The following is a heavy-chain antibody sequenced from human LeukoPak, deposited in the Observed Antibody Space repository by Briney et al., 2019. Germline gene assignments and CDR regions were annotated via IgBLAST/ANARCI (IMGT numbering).Heavy chain of an antibody. CDR3: ARDPTPYYYDSSGYYLGY. Sequence: PGGSLRLSCAASGFTFSSFAMSWVRQAPGKGLEWLSVITGSGYDTNSADSVKGRFTISRDNSKNTLYLQMNSLRAEDTAVYYCARDPTPYYYDSSGYYLGYWGQGTLVTVSS. CDR1: GFTFSSFA. D-gene: IGHD3-22*01. J-gene: IGHJ4*02. CDR2: ITGSGYDT. V-gene: IGHV3-23*01.